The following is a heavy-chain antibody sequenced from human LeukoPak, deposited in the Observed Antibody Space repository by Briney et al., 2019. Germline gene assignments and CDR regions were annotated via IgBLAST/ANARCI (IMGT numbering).Heavy chain of an antibody. V-gene: IGHV4-34*01. CDR2: INHSGST. Sequence: SETLSLTCAVYGGSFSGYYWSWIRQPPGKGLEWIGEINHSGSTNYNPSLTSRVTISVDTSKNQFSLKLSSVTAADTAVYYCARGLAVAGRDYWGQGTLVTVSS. CDR3: ARGLAVAGRDY. D-gene: IGHD6-19*01. J-gene: IGHJ4*02. CDR1: GGSFSGYY.